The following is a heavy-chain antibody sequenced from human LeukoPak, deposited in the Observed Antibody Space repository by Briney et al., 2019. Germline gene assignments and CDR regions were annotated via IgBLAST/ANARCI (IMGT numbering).Heavy chain of an antibody. CDR2: IYYSGST. CDR3: ARARIAGRGNWFDP. Sequence: SETLSLTCTVSGGSISSYYWSWIRQPPGKGLEWIGYIYYSGSTNYNPSLKSRVIISVDTSKNQFSLNLSSVTAADTAVYYCARARIAGRGNWFDPWGQGTLVTVSS. J-gene: IGHJ5*02. CDR1: GGSISSYY. D-gene: IGHD6-13*01. V-gene: IGHV4-59*12.